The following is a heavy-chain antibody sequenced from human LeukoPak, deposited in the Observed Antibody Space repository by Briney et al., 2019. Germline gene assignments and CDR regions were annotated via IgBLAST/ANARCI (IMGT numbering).Heavy chain of an antibody. V-gene: IGHV4-34*01. J-gene: IGHJ4*02. CDR1: GGSFSGYY. D-gene: IGHD1-1*01. Sequence: SETLSLTCAVYGGSFSGYYWSWIRQSPGKGLEWIGEINHSGSTNYNPSLKSRVTISIDTSNNQFSLKLNSVTAADTAVYYCARDRGTWNDDGFDYWGQGTLVTVSS. CDR2: INHSGST. CDR3: ARDRGTWNDDGFDY.